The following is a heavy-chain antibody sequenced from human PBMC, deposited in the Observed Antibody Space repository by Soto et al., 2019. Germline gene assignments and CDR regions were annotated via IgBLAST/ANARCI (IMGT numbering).Heavy chain of an antibody. J-gene: IGHJ5*02. D-gene: IGHD2-15*01. CDR2: ISAYNGNT. V-gene: IGHV1-18*04. Sequence: ASLKVSCKASGYTFTSYGISWVRQAPGQGLEWMGWISAYNGNTNYAQKLQGRVTMTTDTSTSTAYMELRSLRSDDTAVYYCARGLHCSGGSCYDSGNWFDPWGQGTLVTVSS. CDR3: ARGLHCSGGSCYDSGNWFDP. CDR1: GYTFTSYG.